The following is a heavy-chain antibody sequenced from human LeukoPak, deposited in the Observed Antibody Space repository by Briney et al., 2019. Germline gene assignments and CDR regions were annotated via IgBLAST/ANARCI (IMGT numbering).Heavy chain of an antibody. CDR1: GFPFDDYA. Sequence: GSLRLSGTASGFPFDDYAMHWVRQAPGKGLEWVSLISGDGGSTYYADSVKGRFTIARDNSKNSLYLQMNSLRTEDTALYYCAKVSSSSWCFFGYWGQGTLVTVSS. V-gene: IGHV3-43*02. D-gene: IGHD6-13*01. CDR3: AKVSSSSWCFFGY. CDR2: ISGDGGST. J-gene: IGHJ4*02.